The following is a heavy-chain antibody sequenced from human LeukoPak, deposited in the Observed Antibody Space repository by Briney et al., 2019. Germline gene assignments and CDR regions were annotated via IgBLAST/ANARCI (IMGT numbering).Heavy chain of an antibody. D-gene: IGHD3-10*01. Sequence: PSETLSLTCTVSGGSISSGDYYWSWIRQPPGKGLEWIGYIYYSGSTYYNPSLKSRVTISVDTSKNQFSLKLSSVTAADTAVYYCASGITMVRGTDAFDIWGQGTMVTVSS. CDR1: GGSISSGDYY. J-gene: IGHJ3*02. CDR2: IYYSGST. CDR3: ASGITMVRGTDAFDI. V-gene: IGHV4-30-4*01.